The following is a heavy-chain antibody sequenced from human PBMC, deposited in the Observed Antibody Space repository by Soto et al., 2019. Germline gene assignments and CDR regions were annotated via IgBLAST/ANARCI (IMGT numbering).Heavy chain of an antibody. CDR3: ARELFIAVAGTGDYYYGMDV. V-gene: IGHV1-3*01. CDR2: INAGNGNT. D-gene: IGHD6-19*01. CDR1: GYTFTSYA. J-gene: IGHJ6*02. Sequence: ASVKVSCKASGYTFTSYAMHWVRQAPGQRLEWMGWINAGNGNTKYSQKLQGRVTITRDTSASTAYMELSSLRSEDTAVYYCARELFIAVAGTGDYYYGMDVWGQGTTVTVSS.